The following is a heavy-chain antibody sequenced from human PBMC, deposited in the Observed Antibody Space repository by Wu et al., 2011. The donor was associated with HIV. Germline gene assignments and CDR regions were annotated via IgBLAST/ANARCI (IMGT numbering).Heavy chain of an antibody. V-gene: IGHV1-18*01. J-gene: IGHJ5*02. CDR2: ISAYNGDT. Sequence: QVQLVQSGAEVKKPGASVKVSCRASGYTFTSYGISWVRQAPGQGLEWMGWISAYNGDTNYAEKFQGRVTMTTDTSTSTAYMELRSLRSDDTAVYYCARGRLDYDFWSGPSTNWFDPWGQGTLVTVSS. CDR3: ARGRLDYDFWSGPSTNWFDP. CDR1: GYTFTSYG. D-gene: IGHD3-3*01.